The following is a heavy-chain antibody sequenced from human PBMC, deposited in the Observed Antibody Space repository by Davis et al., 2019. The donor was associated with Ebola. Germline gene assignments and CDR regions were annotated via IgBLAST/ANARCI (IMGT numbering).Heavy chain of an antibody. CDR2: ISGSGGST. Sequence: PGGSLRLSCAASGFTFSSYAMSWVRQAPGKGLEWVSAISGSGGSTHYADSVKGRFTISRDNSKNTLYLQMNSLRAEDTAVYYCARQYQLLWFLPGWFDYWGQGTLVTVSS. V-gene: IGHV3-23*01. CDR3: ARQYQLLWFLPGWFDY. CDR1: GFTFSSYA. D-gene: IGHD2-2*01. J-gene: IGHJ4*02.